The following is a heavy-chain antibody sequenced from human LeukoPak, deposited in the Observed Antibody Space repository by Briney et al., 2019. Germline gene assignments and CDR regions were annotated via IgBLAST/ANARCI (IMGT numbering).Heavy chain of an antibody. Sequence: GGSLRLSCAVSGFTFSHYWMHWVRQTPGKGLVWVSRINTDGSTTGYADSVKGRFTISRDNAKNTLYLQMNTLRAEDTAVYYCGRDLSGSPDYWGQGTLVTVSP. V-gene: IGHV3-74*01. D-gene: IGHD1-26*01. CDR3: GRDLSGSPDY. CDR2: INTDGSTT. J-gene: IGHJ4*02. CDR1: GFTFSHYW.